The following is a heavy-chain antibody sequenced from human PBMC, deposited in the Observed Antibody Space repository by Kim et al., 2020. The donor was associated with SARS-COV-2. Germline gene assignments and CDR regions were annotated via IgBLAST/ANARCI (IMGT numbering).Heavy chain of an antibody. CDR1: GYTFTSYY. Sequence: ASVKVSCKASGYTFTSYYMHWVRQAPGQGREWMGIINPSGCSTSYAHKFQGRVTMTRDTSTSTVYMELSSLRSEDTAVYYCAREHVPPTESIAAAGHYYYYGMDVWGQGTTVTGAS. J-gene: IGHJ6*02. V-gene: IGHV1-46*01. CDR3: AREHVPPTESIAAAGHYYYYGMDV. D-gene: IGHD6-13*01. CDR2: INPSGCST.